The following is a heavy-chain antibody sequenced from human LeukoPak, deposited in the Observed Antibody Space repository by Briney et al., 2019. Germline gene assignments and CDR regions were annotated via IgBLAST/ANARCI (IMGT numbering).Heavy chain of an antibody. J-gene: IGHJ4*02. Sequence: PGGSLRLSCAASGFTFSDYYMSWIRQAPGKGLEWVSFFSSSGSYIYYADSVKGRFTISRDIAKNSLFLQMNSLRVEDTAVYYCARDLNVVVPASNDYWGQGTLVTVSS. CDR2: FSSSGSYI. CDR1: GFTFSDYY. D-gene: IGHD2-2*01. V-gene: IGHV3-11*04. CDR3: ARDLNVVVPASNDY.